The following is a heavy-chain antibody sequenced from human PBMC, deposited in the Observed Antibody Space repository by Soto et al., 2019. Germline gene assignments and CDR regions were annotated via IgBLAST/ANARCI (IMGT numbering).Heavy chain of an antibody. V-gene: IGHV3-64D*08. D-gene: IGHD3-3*01. J-gene: IGHJ5*02. CDR1: GFTFSSYA. CDR3: VKDADVTIFGVVTPTGFDP. Sequence: GSLRLSCSASGFTFSSYAMHWVRQAPGKGLEYVSAISSNGGSTYYADSVKGRFTISRDNSKNTLYLQMSSLRAEDTAVYYCVKDADVTIFGVVTPTGFDPWGQGTLVTVSS. CDR2: ISSNGGST.